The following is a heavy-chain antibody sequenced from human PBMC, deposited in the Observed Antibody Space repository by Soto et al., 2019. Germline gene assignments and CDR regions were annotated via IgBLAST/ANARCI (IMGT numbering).Heavy chain of an antibody. J-gene: IGHJ5*02. CDR2: ISGSGGST. Sequence: GGSLRLSCAASGFTFSSYAMSWVRQAPGKGLEWVSAISGSGGSTYYADSVKGRFTISRDNSKNTLYLQMNSLRAEDTAVYYCAKMVGGLGYCSGGSCLNWFDPWGQGTLVTVSS. CDR1: GFTFSSYA. V-gene: IGHV3-23*01. CDR3: AKMVGGLGYCSGGSCLNWFDP. D-gene: IGHD2-15*01.